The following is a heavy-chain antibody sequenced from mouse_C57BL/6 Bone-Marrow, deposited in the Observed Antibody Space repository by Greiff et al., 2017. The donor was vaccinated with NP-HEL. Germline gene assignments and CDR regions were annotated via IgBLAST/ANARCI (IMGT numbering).Heavy chain of an antibody. J-gene: IGHJ3*01. Sequence: EVHLVESGGGLVQPGGSLSLSCAASGFTFTDYYMSWVRQPPGKALEWLGFIRNKANGYTTEYSASVKGRFTISRDNSQSILYLQMNALRAEDSATYYCARSYYYGSSYDYGGQGTLVTVSA. V-gene: IGHV7-3*01. CDR2: IRNKANGYTT. D-gene: IGHD1-1*01. CDR1: GFTFTDYY. CDR3: ARSYYYGSSYDY.